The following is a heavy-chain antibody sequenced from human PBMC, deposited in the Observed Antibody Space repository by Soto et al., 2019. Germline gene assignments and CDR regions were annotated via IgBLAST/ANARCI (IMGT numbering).Heavy chain of an antibody. CDR3: ARKSCTNGVCLDY. CDR2: INHSGST. Sequence: PSETLSLTCAVYGGSFSCYYWSWIRQPPGKGLEWIGEINHSGSTNYNPSLKSRVTISVDTSKNQFSLKLSSVTAADTAVYYCARKSCTNGVCLDYWGQGTLVTVSS. J-gene: IGHJ4*02. CDR1: GGSFSCYY. V-gene: IGHV4-34*01. D-gene: IGHD2-8*01.